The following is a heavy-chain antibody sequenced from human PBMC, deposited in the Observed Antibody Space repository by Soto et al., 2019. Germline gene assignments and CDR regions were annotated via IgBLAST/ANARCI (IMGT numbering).Heavy chain of an antibody. V-gene: IGHV4-31*01. Sequence: PSQTISLHCTVCGDCICRGCQYWNWNRQHPGKSQEWIGYIYYSGTTYYNPSLKNQVTISVDTSKNQFSLKLSSVTAADTAVYYCAASCVGCGGFNYYGMDVGCQGTTVTVSS. J-gene: IGHJ6*02. CDR3: AASCVGCGGFNYYGMDV. D-gene: IGHD2-21*01. CDR1: GDCICRGCQY. CDR2: IYYSGTT.